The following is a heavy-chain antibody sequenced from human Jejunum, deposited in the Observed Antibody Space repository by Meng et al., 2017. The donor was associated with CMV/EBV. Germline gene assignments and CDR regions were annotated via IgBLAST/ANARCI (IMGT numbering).Heavy chain of an antibody. CDR3: ARDGSTTSTDY. Sequence: KASGYTLTDYYIHWLRQAPGQGLEWVGWINPISGSTNSAQKFQGRVTMTTDTSISTAYLELNRLTSDDTAVYYCARDGSTTSTDYWGQGTLVTVSS. V-gene: IGHV1-2*02. CDR2: INPISGST. J-gene: IGHJ4*02. CDR1: GYTLTDYY. D-gene: IGHD1-1*01.